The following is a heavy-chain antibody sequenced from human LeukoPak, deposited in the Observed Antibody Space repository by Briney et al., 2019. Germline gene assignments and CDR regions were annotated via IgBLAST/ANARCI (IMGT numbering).Heavy chain of an antibody. CDR3: AKGSGGGAWAFDY. Sequence: GRSLRLSCAASGFTFSSYGMHWVRLAPGKGLEWVSLIWYDGSKKFYADSLKGRFTISRDNSKETLYLQMTSVRTEDTGIYYCAKGSGGGAWAFDYWGQGTLVTV. CDR1: GFTFSSYG. D-gene: IGHD2-21*02. V-gene: IGHV3-33*06. CDR2: IWYDGSKK. J-gene: IGHJ4*02.